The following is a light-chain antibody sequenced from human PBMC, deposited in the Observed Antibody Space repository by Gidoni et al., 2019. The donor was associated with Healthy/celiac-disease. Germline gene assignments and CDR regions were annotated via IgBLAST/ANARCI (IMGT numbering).Light chain of an antibody. Sequence: NFMLTQPHSVSESPGHTVTISCTRSSGSIASHYVQWYQQRPGSSPTTVIYEDNQRPSGVPDRFSGSIDSSSNSASLTISGLKTEDEADYYCQSYDSSGVFGGGTKLTVL. CDR2: EDN. CDR1: SGSIASHY. CDR3: QSYDSSGV. J-gene: IGLJ3*02. V-gene: IGLV6-57*01.